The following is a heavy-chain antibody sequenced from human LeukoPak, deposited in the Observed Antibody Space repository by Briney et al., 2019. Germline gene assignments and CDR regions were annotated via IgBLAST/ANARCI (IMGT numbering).Heavy chain of an antibody. V-gene: IGHV3-21*01. Sequence: GGSLRLSCAASGFTFSSYSMNWVRQAPGKGLEWVSSISSSSSYIYYADSVEGRFTISRDNAKNSLYLQMNSLRAEDTAVYYCATVLRYSDAFDIWGQGTMVTVSS. CDR3: ATVLRYSDAFDI. J-gene: IGHJ3*02. CDR1: GFTFSSYS. D-gene: IGHD3-9*01. CDR2: ISSSSSYI.